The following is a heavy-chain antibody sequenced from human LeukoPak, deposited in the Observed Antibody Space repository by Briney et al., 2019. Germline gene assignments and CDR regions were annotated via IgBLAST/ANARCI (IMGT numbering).Heavy chain of an antibody. D-gene: IGHD4-17*01. J-gene: IGHJ5*02. CDR1: GGSFSGYY. CDR3: ARSLTTVTAFLYNWFDP. Sequence: SETLSLTCAVYGGSFSGYYWSWIRQPPGKGLEWIGEINHSGSTNYNPSLKSRVTISVDTSKNQFSLKLSSVTAADTAVYYCARSLTTVTAFLYNWFDPWGQGTLVTVSS. V-gene: IGHV4-34*01. CDR2: INHSGST.